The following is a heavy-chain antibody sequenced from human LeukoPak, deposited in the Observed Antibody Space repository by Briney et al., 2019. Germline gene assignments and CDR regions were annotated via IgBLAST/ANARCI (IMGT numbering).Heavy chain of an antibody. CDR3: AREAYGSGSPPSRSFDY. V-gene: IGHV4-34*01. CDR2: INHSGST. D-gene: IGHD3-10*01. Sequence: PSETLSLTCAVYGRSFSGYYWSWIRQPPGKGLEWIGEINHSGSTNYNPSLKSRVTISVDTSKNQFSLKLSSVTAADTAVYYCAREAYGSGSPPSRSFDYWGQGTLVTVSS. CDR1: GRSFSGYY. J-gene: IGHJ4*02.